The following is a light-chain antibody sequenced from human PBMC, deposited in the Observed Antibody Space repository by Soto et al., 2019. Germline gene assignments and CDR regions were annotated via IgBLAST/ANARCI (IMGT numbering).Light chain of an antibody. Sequence: IVLTQSPGTLSLSPGERVTLSCRASQSVTTRLAWYQHKPGQAPRLLMSGASSRASGVQVRFSGSGSGTDFTLTIRRLEPEEFAVYYCKQYNNWPRTFGQGTKVDIK. CDR3: KQYNNWPRT. CDR2: GAS. CDR1: QSVTTR. J-gene: IGKJ1*01. V-gene: IGKV3-20*01.